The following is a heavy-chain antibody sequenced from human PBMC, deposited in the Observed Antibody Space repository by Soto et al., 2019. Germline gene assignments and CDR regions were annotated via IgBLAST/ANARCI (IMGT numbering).Heavy chain of an antibody. Sequence: EVQLLESGGGLVQPGGSLRLSCAAPGFTLSIYAMTWVRQAPGKGLEWVSSINTNGGSTFYADSVKGRFTISRDHSENTVYLQMNSLRVEDTAIYYCAKDPRVGASAAEYFQHWGQGTLVSVSS. CDR2: INTNGGST. J-gene: IGHJ1*01. D-gene: IGHD1-26*01. V-gene: IGHV3-23*01. CDR1: GFTLSIYA. CDR3: AKDPRVGASAAEYFQH.